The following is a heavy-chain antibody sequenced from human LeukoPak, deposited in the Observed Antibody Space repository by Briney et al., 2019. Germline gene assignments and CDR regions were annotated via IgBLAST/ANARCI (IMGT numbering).Heavy chain of an antibody. CDR3: ARVIDTAMVTGDDYYFDY. V-gene: IGHV4-59*01. J-gene: IGHJ4*02. Sequence: SETLSLTCTVSGGSTSSYYWSWIRQPPGKGLEWIGYIYYSGSTNYNPSLKSRVTISVDTSKNQFSLKLSSVTAADTAVYYCARVIDTAMVTGDDYYFDYWGQGTLVTVSS. D-gene: IGHD5-18*01. CDR1: GGSTSSYY. CDR2: IYYSGST.